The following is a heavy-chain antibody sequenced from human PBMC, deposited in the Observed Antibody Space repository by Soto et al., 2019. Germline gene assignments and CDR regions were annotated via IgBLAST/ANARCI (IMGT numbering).Heavy chain of an antibody. CDR1: GFTFDDYA. D-gene: IGHD5-12*01. J-gene: IGHJ4*02. V-gene: IGHV3-9*01. Sequence: EVQLVESGGGLVQPGRSLRLSCAASGFTFDDYAMHWVRQAPGKGLEWVSGISWNSGSIGYADSVKGRFTISRDNAKNSLYLKMNSLRAEDTALYYCAKDIGSGYDFLFSDYWGQGTLVTVSS. CDR3: AKDIGSGYDFLFSDY. CDR2: ISWNSGSI.